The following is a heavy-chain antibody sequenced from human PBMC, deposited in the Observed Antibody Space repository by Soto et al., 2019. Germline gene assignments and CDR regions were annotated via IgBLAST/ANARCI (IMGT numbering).Heavy chain of an antibody. Sequence: EVQLVESGGGLVQPGGSLRLSCAASGFTFSSYWMSWVRQAPGKGLEWVANIKQDGSEKYYVDSVKGRFTMSRDNAKNSLYLQMNSLRAEDTAVYYSARFNSGSYYFFYWGQGTLVTVSS. J-gene: IGHJ4*02. CDR3: ARFNSGSYYFFY. V-gene: IGHV3-7*05. CDR2: IKQDGSEK. D-gene: IGHD1-26*01. CDR1: GFTFSSYW.